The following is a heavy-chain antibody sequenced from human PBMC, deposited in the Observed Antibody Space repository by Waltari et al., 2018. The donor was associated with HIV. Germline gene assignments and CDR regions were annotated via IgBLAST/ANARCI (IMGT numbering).Heavy chain of an antibody. CDR3: ARSPRYSSSRSSFWYFGL. CDR2: LYTSVSP. Sequence: QVQLQESGAGLVKTSQTLSLTCTVSGGSISSGSYYWSWIRQPAGKGLEWIGRLYTSVSPHDNPSLNSLVTISGDTSKNQFSLKLRSVTAADTAVYYCARSPRYSSSRSSFWYFGLWGRGTLVTVSS. CDR1: GGSISSGSYY. V-gene: IGHV4-61*02. D-gene: IGHD6-13*01. J-gene: IGHJ2*01.